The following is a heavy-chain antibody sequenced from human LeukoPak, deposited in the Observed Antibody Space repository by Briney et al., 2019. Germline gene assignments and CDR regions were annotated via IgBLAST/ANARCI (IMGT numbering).Heavy chain of an antibody. J-gene: IGHJ4*02. CDR2: INHSGST. V-gene: IGHV4-30-2*01. D-gene: IGHD3-22*01. CDR3: ARGPPYDSTINDY. Sequence: PSQTLSLTCAVSGGSISSGGYSWSWIRQPPGKGLEWIGEINHSGSTNYNPSLKSRVTISVDTSKNQFSLKLSSVTAADTAVYYCARGPPYDSTINDYWGQGTLVTVSS. CDR1: GGSISSGGYS.